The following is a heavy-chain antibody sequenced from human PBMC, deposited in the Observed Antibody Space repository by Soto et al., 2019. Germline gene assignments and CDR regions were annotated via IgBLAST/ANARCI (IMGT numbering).Heavy chain of an antibody. Sequence: DVHLVESGGGLVQPGRSLRLSCAASGFIFDDFAMHWVRQALGKGLEWVSGISWNSGSTDYAASVKGRFIISRDNARNSLYLQMNSLRPEDTALYYCARDTDSDTWNDPFDYWGQGALVIVS. CDR2: ISWNSGST. CDR3: ARDTDSDTWNDPFDY. V-gene: IGHV3-9*01. CDR1: GFIFDDFA. D-gene: IGHD1-1*01. J-gene: IGHJ4*02.